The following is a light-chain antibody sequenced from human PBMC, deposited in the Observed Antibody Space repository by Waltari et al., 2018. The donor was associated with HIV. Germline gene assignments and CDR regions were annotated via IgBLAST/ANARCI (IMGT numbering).Light chain of an antibody. J-gene: IGLJ3*02. CDR1: ALPKKY. Sequence: SYELTQTPSVSVSPGQTARLSRSRGALPKKYSSWYGQKPGQAPVLIIYKDIERPSGIPERISGSRSGTGVTLTISDVQAEDEGDYYCQSTDHDGTWVFGGGTKLTVL. V-gene: IGLV3-25*03. CDR3: QSTDHDGTWV. CDR2: KDI.